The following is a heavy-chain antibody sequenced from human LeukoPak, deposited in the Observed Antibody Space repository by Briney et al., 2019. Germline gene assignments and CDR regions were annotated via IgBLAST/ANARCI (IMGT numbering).Heavy chain of an antibody. CDR3: AKPSGRLPNYDFDH. D-gene: IGHD1-26*01. J-gene: IGHJ4*02. V-gene: IGHV3-23*01. Sequence: GGSLRLSCAASGFTFSSHAMSWVRQAPGKGLEWVSAISDSGRETFYTDSVKGRFTISRDNSKNTLYLEMNSLRAEDTAVYYCAKPSGRLPNYDFDHRGQGTLVTVSS. CDR1: GFTFSSHA. CDR2: ISDSGRET.